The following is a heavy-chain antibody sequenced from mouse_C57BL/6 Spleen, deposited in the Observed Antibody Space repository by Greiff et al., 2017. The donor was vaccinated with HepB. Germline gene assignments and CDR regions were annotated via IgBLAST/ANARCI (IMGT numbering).Heavy chain of an antibody. CDR2: ISSGSSYT. J-gene: IGHJ1*03. V-gene: IGHV5-6*01. Sequence: EVKLVESGGDLVKPGGSLKLSCAASGFTFSSYGMSWVRQTPDKRLEWVATISSGSSYTYYPDSVKGRFTISRDNAKNTLYLQMSSLKSEDTAMYYCAILVDDGYYDWYFDVWGTGTTVTVSS. CDR3: AILVDDGYYDWYFDV. CDR1: GFTFSSYG. D-gene: IGHD2-3*01.